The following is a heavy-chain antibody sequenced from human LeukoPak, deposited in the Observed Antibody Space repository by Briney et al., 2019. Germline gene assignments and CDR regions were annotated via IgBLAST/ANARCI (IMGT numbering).Heavy chain of an antibody. CDR2: ISGSGGST. D-gene: IGHD3-22*01. CDR3: ARDSVYYYDTSAYYLFHY. CDR1: GFTFSSYA. J-gene: IGHJ4*02. Sequence: GGSLRLSCAASGFTFSSYAMSWVRQAPGKGLEWVSAISGSGGSTYYADSVKGRFTTSRDNARNSLYLQMNSLRAEDTAVYYCARDSVYYYDTSAYYLFHYWGQGTLVTVSS. V-gene: IGHV3-23*01.